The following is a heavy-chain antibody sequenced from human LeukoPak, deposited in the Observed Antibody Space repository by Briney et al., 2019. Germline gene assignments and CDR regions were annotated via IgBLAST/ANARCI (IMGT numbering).Heavy chain of an antibody. Sequence: GGSLRLSCAASGFTFSSYSMNWVLQAPGKGLEWVSSISSSSSYIYYADSVKGRFTISRDNAKNSLYLQMNSLRAEDTAVYYCARDGGSYHADAFDYWGQGTLVTVSS. CDR2: ISSSSSYI. D-gene: IGHD1-26*01. J-gene: IGHJ4*02. CDR3: ARDGGSYHADAFDY. V-gene: IGHV3-21*01. CDR1: GFTFSSYS.